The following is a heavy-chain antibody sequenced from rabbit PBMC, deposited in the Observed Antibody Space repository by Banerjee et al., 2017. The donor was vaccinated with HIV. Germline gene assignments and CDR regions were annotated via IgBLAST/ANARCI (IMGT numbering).Heavy chain of an antibody. V-gene: IGHV1S40*01. J-gene: IGHJ3*01. D-gene: IGHD6-1*01. CDR1: GFSFSSSYY. CDR3: ARDSYYTYGYAGYDL. Sequence: QSLEESGGDLVKPGASLTLTCTASGFSFSSSYYMCWVRQAPGKGLEWIACIGTGSSGGTYYASWAKGRFTISKTSSTTVTLQMTSLTAADTATYFCARDSYYTYGYAGYDLWGQGTLVTV. CDR2: IGTGSSGGT.